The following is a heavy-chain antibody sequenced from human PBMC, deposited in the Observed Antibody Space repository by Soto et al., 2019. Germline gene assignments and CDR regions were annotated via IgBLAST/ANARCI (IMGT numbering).Heavy chain of an antibody. CDR3: ARGPPGVLRFLEWLLWVDY. Sequence: ASVKVSCKASGYTFTSYDINWVRQATGQGLEWMGWMNPNSGNTGYAQKLQGRVTMTRNTSISTAYMELSSLRSEDTAVYYCARGPPGVLRFLEWLLWVDYWGQGTLVTVSS. CDR1: GYTFTSYD. D-gene: IGHD3-3*01. CDR2: MNPNSGNT. V-gene: IGHV1-8*01. J-gene: IGHJ4*02.